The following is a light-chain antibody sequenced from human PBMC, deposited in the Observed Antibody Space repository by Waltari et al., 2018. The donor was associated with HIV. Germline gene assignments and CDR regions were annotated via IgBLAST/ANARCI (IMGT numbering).Light chain of an antibody. CDR3: QQYNKWPYT. Sequence: EIGLTQSPATLSVSPGARATLSCRASQSVNSNLTWYQQQRVQAPGLLIYGASTRATGVAARFSVSGSGTEFTLTISSVQSEDFAVYYCQQYNKWPYTFGQGTQLEVK. V-gene: IGKV3-15*01. CDR1: QSVNSN. J-gene: IGKJ2*01. CDR2: GAS.